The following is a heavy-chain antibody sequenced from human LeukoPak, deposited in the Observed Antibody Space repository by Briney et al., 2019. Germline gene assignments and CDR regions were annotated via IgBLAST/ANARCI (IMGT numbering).Heavy chain of an antibody. CDR1: GGSISSYY. J-gene: IGHJ4*02. V-gene: IGHV4-59*01. CDR2: LYYSGST. CDR3: ARGRYSDYGFDY. Sequence: PSETLSLTCTVSGGSISSYYWSWIRQPPGKELEWIGYLYYSGSTNYNPSFKSRVTMSVDTSKNQFSLKLNPMTAADTAVYFCARGRYSDYGFDYWGQGTLVTVSS. D-gene: IGHD4-11*01.